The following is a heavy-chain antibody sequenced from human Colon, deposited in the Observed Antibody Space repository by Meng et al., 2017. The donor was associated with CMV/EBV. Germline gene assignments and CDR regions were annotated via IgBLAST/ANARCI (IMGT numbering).Heavy chain of an antibody. CDR2: ILPILGTV. CDR1: GYTFTGYY. D-gene: IGHD2-15*01. Sequence: SVKVSCKSSGYTFTGYYLHWVRQAPGQGLEWMGRILPILGTVKHSQNFQGRVTITADKSTSTAYMELESLRSEDTAVYYCARDGLYSDAFDVWGQGTMVTVSS. V-gene: IGHV1-69*08. J-gene: IGHJ3*01. CDR3: ARDGLYSDAFDV.